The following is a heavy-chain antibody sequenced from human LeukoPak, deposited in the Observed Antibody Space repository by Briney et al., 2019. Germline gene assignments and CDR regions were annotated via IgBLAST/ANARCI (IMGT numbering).Heavy chain of an antibody. V-gene: IGHV1-18*01. Sequence: ASVKVSCKASGYTFTSYGISWVRQAPGQGLEWMGWISAYNGNTNYAQKLQGRVTMTTDTSTSTAYMELRSLRSDGTAVYYCAREPYYDILTGYYTYFDYWGQGTLVTVSS. CDR2: ISAYNGNT. J-gene: IGHJ4*02. CDR3: AREPYYDILTGYYTYFDY. CDR1: GYTFTSYG. D-gene: IGHD3-9*01.